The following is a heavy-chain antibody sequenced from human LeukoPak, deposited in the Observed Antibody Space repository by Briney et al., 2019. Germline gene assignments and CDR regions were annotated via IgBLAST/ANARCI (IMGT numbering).Heavy chain of an antibody. CDR1: GYTFTSYY. CDR2: IIPIFGTA. Sequence: ASVKVSCKASGYTFTSYYMHWVRQAPGQGLEWMGGIIPIFGTANYAQKFQGRVTITTDESTSTAYMELSSLRSEDTAVYYCARSPYSSSWYYYYMDVWGKGTTVTVSS. J-gene: IGHJ6*03. CDR3: ARSPYSSSWYYYYMDV. V-gene: IGHV1-69*05. D-gene: IGHD6-13*01.